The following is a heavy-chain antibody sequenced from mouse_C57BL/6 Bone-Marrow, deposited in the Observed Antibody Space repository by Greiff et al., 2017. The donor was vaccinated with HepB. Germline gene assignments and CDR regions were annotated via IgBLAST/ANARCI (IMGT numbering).Heavy chain of an antibody. CDR3: AREDYGSFDAMDY. Sequence: VQLQQPGAELVKPGASVKMSCKASGYTFTSYWITWVKQRPGQGLEWIGDIYPGSGSTNYNEKFKSKATLTVDTSSSTAYMQLSSLTSEDSAVYYCAREDYGSFDAMDYWGQGTSVTVSS. J-gene: IGHJ4*01. V-gene: IGHV1-55*01. D-gene: IGHD1-1*01. CDR2: IYPGSGST. CDR1: GYTFTSYW.